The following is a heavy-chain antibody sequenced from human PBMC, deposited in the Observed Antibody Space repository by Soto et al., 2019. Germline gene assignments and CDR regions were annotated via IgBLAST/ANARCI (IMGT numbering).Heavy chain of an antibody. CDR2: VYYTGSI. CDR1: GGSISSYY. D-gene: IGHD2-8*01. CDR3: ARVANGVFLY. Sequence: SETLSLTCTVSGGSISSYYWSWIRQPPGMELEWIGYVYYTGSINYNPSLMSRVTISVDTSKNQFSLKLSSVTAADTAVYYCARVANGVFLYWGQGTLVTVSS. J-gene: IGHJ4*02. V-gene: IGHV4-59*01.